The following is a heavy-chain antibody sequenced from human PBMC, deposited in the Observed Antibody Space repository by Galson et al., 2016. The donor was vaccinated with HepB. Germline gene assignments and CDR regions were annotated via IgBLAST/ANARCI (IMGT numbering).Heavy chain of an antibody. D-gene: IGHD3-16*01. V-gene: IGHV3-33*05. J-gene: IGHJ1*01. Sequence: SLRLSCAASRFIFRNYGMHWVRQAPGKGLEWVAVISYDGSNENYPDSVKGRFTISRDNSKSTLYLQMDSLRVEDTALYYCARDAGPGAFGSASETNAYF. CDR2: ISYDGSNE. CDR1: RFIFRNYG. CDR3: ARDAGPGAFGSASETNAYF.